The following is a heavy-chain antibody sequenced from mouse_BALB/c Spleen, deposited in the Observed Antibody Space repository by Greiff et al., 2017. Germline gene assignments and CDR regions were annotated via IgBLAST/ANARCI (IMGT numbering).Heavy chain of an antibody. D-gene: IGHD2-3*01. CDR2: ISSGSSTI. CDR3: AIGDDGYAYYYAMDY. Sequence: EAKLMESGGGLVQPGGSRKLSCAASGFTFSSFGMHWVRQAPEKGLEWVAYISSGSSTIYYADTVKGRFTISRDNPKNTLFLQMTSLRSEDTAMYYCAIGDDGYAYYYAMDYWGQGTSVTVSS. V-gene: IGHV5-17*02. CDR1: GFTFSSFG. J-gene: IGHJ4*01.